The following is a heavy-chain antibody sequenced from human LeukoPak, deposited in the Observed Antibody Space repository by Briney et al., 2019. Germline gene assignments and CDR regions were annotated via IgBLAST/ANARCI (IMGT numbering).Heavy chain of an antibody. CDR3: ARGGDLFDY. V-gene: IGHV4-39*07. CDR1: GGSISSSSYY. J-gene: IGHJ4*02. Sequence: SETLSLTCTVSGGSISSSSYYWGWIRQPPGKGLEWIGSIYYSGSTYYNPSLKSRVTISVDTSKNQFSLKLSSVTAADTAVYYCARGGDLFDYWGQGTLVTVSS. CDR2: IYYSGST. D-gene: IGHD3-10*01.